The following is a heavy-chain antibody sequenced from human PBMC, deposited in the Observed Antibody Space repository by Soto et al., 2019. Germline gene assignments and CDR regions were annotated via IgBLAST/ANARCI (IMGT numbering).Heavy chain of an antibody. CDR3: ARRWRYYGSGSYYIRDDAFDI. D-gene: IGHD3-10*01. J-gene: IGHJ3*02. CDR1: GGSISSSSYY. Sequence: QLQLQESGPGLVKPSETLSLTCTVSGGSISSSSYYWGWIRQPPGKGLEWIGSIYYSGSTYYNPSLKGRVTISVDTSKNQFSLKLSSVTAADTAVYYCARRWRYYGSGSYYIRDDAFDIGGQGTMVTVSS. CDR2: IYYSGST. V-gene: IGHV4-39*01.